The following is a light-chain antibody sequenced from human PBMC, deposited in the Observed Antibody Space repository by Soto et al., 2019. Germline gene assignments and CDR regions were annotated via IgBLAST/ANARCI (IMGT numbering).Light chain of an antibody. CDR1: QSVSSN. V-gene: IGKV3-15*01. J-gene: IGKJ1*01. CDR3: QHYNNWHTWT. Sequence: EILMTQSQAPLTESPGDRATLSCRASQSVSSNLAWYQQKPGQAPRLLIYGASTRATGIPASFSGSGSATEYTLTISSLQSQDFLVYYCQHYNNWHTWTFGHGTKVDIK. CDR2: GAS.